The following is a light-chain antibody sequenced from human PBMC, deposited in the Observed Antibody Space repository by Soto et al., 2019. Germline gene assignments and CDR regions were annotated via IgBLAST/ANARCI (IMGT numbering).Light chain of an antibody. V-gene: IGKV3-20*01. CDR3: QQYGSSST. Sequence: EIVMTQSPATLSVSPGERATLSCRASQSVPNSRLAWYQQKPGQAPRLLIYGASSRPTGIPDRFSGSGSGTDFTLTISRLEPEDFAVYYCQQYGSSSTFGQGARLEIK. CDR2: GAS. J-gene: IGKJ5*01. CDR1: QSVPNSR.